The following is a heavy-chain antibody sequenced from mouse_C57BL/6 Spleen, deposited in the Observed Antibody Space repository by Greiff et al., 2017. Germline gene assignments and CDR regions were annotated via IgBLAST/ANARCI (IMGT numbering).Heavy chain of an antibody. J-gene: IGHJ4*01. Sequence: QVQLQQPGAELVKPGASVKLSCKASGYTFTSYWMHWVKQRPGQGLEWIGMIHPNSGSTNYNEKFKSKATLTVDKTSSTAYMQLSSLTSEDSAVYYCARSGGMYYDYESAMDYWGQGTSVTVSS. CDR2: IHPNSGST. D-gene: IGHD2-4*01. CDR3: ARSGGMYYDYESAMDY. V-gene: IGHV1-64*01. CDR1: GYTFTSYW.